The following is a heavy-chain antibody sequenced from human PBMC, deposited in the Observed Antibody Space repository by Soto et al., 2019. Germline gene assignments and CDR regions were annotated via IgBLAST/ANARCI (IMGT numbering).Heavy chain of an antibody. J-gene: IGHJ4*02. CDR2: ISAYNGNT. CDR3: ARDSIYDSSGYYFDY. V-gene: IGHV1-18*01. Sequence: ASVKVSCKASGYTFTSYGISWVRQAPGQGLEWMGWISAYNGNTNYAQKFQGRVTMTRDTSTSTVYMELSSLRSEDTAVYYCARDSIYDSSGYYFDYWGQGTLVTVSS. D-gene: IGHD3-22*01. CDR1: GYTFTSYG.